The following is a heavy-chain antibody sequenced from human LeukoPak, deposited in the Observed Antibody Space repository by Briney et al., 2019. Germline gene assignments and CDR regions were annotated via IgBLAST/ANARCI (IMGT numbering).Heavy chain of an antibody. CDR1: GYTFTSYA. D-gene: IGHD1-7*01. CDR2: INAGNGNT. Sequence: ASVKVSCKASGYTFTSYAMHWVRQAPGQRLEWMGWINAGNGNTKYSQKFQGRVTITTDESTSTAYMELSSLRSEDTAVYYCASGTGTTSEVYWGQGTLVTVSS. J-gene: IGHJ4*02. CDR3: ASGTGTTSEVY. V-gene: IGHV1-3*01.